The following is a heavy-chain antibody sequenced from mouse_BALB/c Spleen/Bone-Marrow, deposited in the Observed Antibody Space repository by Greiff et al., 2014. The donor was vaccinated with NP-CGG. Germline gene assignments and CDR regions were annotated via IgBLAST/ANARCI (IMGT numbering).Heavy chain of an antibody. V-gene: IGHV14-3*02. D-gene: IGHD1-1*01. CDR1: GFKIKDTY. Sequence: VPLPQSGGELLKPGASVKLSFPASGFKIKDTYMHWGEQRPEQGLEWIGRIDPANGNTKYDPKFQGKATITADTSSNTAYLQLSSLTSEDTAVYYCARYYYGSSYFDYWGQGTTLTVSS. J-gene: IGHJ2*01. CDR2: IDPANGNT. CDR3: ARYYYGSSYFDY.